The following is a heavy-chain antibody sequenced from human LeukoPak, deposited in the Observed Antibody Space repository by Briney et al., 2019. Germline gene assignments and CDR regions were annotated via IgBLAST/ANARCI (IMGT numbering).Heavy chain of an antibody. D-gene: IGHD3-10*01. V-gene: IGHV3-48*04. CDR3: ARAGPYGSGSFDY. Sequence: GGSLRLSCAASGFTFSSYSMNWVRQAPGKGLEWVSYISSSSSTIYYADSVKGRFTISRDNAKNSLYLQMNSLRAEDTAVYYCARAGPYGSGSFDYWGQGTLVTVSS. J-gene: IGHJ4*02. CDR1: GFTFSSYS. CDR2: ISSSSSTI.